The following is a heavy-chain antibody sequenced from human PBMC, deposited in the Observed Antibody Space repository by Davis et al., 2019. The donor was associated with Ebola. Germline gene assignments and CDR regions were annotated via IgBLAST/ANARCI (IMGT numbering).Heavy chain of an antibody. Sequence: PGGSLRLSCAASGFTFSSYSMNWVRQAPGKGLEWVSSISSSSSYIYYADSVKGRFTISRDNAKNSLYLQMNSLRAEDTAVYYCARDTPSAPGAGYRWGQGTLVTVSS. J-gene: IGHJ4*02. CDR1: GFTFSSYS. CDR2: ISSSSSYI. CDR3: ARDTPSAPGAGYR. D-gene: IGHD2-15*01. V-gene: IGHV3-21*01.